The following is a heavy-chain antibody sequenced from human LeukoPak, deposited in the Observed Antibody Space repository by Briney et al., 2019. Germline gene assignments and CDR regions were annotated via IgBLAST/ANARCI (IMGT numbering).Heavy chain of an antibody. CDR3: AREKIECTGDICYQYAYY. J-gene: IGHJ4*02. CDR2: INPNSGGT. CDR1: GDTFTAYY. D-gene: IGHD2-8*02. Sequence: ASVKVSCKASGDTFTAYYVHWVRQAPGQGLEWMGWINPNSGGTNYAQKFQGRVTMTRDTSISTAYMELSRLRSDDTALYYCAREKIECTGDICYQYAYYWGQGTLVTVSS. V-gene: IGHV1-2*02.